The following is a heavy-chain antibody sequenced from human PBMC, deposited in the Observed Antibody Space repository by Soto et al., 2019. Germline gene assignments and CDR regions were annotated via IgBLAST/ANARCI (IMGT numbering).Heavy chain of an antibody. Sequence: QVQLVESGGGVVQPGRSLRLSCAASGFTFSSYGMHWVRQAPGKGLEWVAVISYDGSNKYCADSVKGRLTISRDNSKNTLYLQINSLRAEDTAVYYCAKGQHCSTTSCYFYYYGVDVW. CDR2: ISYDGSNK. V-gene: IGHV3-30*18. CDR3: AKGQHCSTTSCYFYYYGVDV. J-gene: IGHJ6*01. CDR1: GFTFSSYG. D-gene: IGHD2-2*01.